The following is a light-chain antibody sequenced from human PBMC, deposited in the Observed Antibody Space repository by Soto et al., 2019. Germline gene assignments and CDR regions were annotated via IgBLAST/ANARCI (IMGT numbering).Light chain of an antibody. V-gene: IGLV1-40*01. CDR1: SSNIGAGYD. Sequence: LTQPHSVSGAPGQRVTISCTGSSSNIGAGYDVHWYQQLPGTAPKLLIYGNSNRPSGVPDRFSGSKSGTSASLAITGLQAEDEADYYCQSYDSSLSGLGVFGGGTKVTVL. CDR2: GNS. CDR3: QSYDSSLSGLGV. J-gene: IGLJ3*02.